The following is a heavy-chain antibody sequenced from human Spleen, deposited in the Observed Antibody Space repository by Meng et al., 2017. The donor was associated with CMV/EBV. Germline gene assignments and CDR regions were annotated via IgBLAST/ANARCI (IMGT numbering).Heavy chain of an antibody. V-gene: IGHV4-39*07. J-gene: IGHJ4*02. D-gene: IGHD6-19*01. CDR3: ARVGIAVAGSGSFDY. Sequence: LQLRESGPGLWKPSETLSLTCTVSGGSISSSSYYWGWIRQPPGKGLEWIGSIYYSGSTYYNPSLKSRVTISVDTSKNQFSLKLSSVTAADTAVYYCARVGIAVAGSGSFDYWGQGTLVTASS. CDR1: GGSISSSSYY. CDR2: IYYSGST.